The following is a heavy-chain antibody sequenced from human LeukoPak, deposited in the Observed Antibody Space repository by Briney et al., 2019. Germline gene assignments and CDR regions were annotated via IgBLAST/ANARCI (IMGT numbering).Heavy chain of an antibody. CDR2: ISASGGGT. D-gene: IGHD5-24*01. CDR1: GFTFSIYA. CDR3: AKEEEMPTIRVFDY. V-gene: IGHV3-23*01. J-gene: IGHJ4*02. Sequence: PGGSLRLSCAASGFTFSIYAMSWVRQAPGKGLEWVSAISASGGGTYYGDSVRGRFTISRANSNHTLYLQMNSLRAENTAVYYCAKEEEMPTIRVFDYWGQGTLVTVSS.